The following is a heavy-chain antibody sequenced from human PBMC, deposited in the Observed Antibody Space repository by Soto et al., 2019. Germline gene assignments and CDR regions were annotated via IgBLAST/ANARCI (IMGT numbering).Heavy chain of an antibody. CDR1: GGSISSSSYY. CDR3: ARGENYDYVWGTALGY. Sequence: PSETLSLTCTVSGGSISSSSYYWGWIRQPPGKGLEWIGSIYYSGSTYYNPSLKSRVTISVDTSKNQFSLKLSSVTAADTVVYYCARGENYDYVWGTALGYWGQGTQVTVSS. V-gene: IGHV4-39*01. CDR2: IYYSGST. D-gene: IGHD3-16*01. J-gene: IGHJ4*02.